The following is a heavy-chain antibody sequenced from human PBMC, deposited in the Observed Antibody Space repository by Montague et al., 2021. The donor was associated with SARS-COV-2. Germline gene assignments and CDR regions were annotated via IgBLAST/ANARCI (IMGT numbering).Heavy chain of an antibody. CDR1: GGSVNSGDYF. CDR2: VYTTGDT. CDR3: ASQRGELLFSSSSWGCLQEAGEQQWYYDALDV. Sequence: TLSLTCTVSGGSVNSGDYFWTWIRQPAGKRLEWIGRVYTTGDTNYNPSLKSRVTISVDTSTNQFSLKLTSVTAADTARYYCASQRGELLFSSSSWGCLQEAGEQQWYYDALDVWGQGTTVTVSS. V-gene: IGHV4-61*02. J-gene: IGHJ6*02. D-gene: IGHD6-6*01.